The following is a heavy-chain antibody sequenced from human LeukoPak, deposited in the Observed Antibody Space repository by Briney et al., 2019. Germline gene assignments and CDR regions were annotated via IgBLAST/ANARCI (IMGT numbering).Heavy chain of an antibody. V-gene: IGHV4-4*07. D-gene: IGHD3-3*01. CDR1: GDPISDYC. Sequence: SETLSLTCTVSGDPISDYCWTWIRQPAGKGLEWIGRIYGNGSTNYNPSLKSRVAMSIDTSKMQFSLKLRSVTAADTAVYFCARDTVFGAQVPGFYGLDQWGQGALVTVSS. CDR3: ARDTVFGAQVPGFYGLDQ. CDR2: IYGNGST. J-gene: IGHJ4*02.